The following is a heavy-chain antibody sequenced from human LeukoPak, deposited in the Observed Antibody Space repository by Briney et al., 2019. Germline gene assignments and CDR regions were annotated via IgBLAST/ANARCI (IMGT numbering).Heavy chain of an antibody. CDR3: ASLVWSGYYIDLFDP. J-gene: IGHJ5*02. Sequence: PSETLSLTCTVSGGSISSYYWSWIRQPPGKGLEWIGYIYYSGSTNYNPSLKSRVTISVDTSKNQFSLKLSSVTAADTAVYYCASLVWSGYYIDLFDPWGQGTLVTVSS. CDR2: IYYSGST. V-gene: IGHV4-59*01. D-gene: IGHD3-3*01. CDR1: GGSISSYY.